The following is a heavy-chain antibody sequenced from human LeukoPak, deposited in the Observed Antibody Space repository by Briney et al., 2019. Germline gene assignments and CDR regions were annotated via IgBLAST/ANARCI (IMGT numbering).Heavy chain of an antibody. V-gene: IGHV3-30*02. CDR2: IRYDGSNK. D-gene: IGHD1-1*01. J-gene: IGHJ4*02. CDR3: AKDTTSAYGFDY. CDR1: GFTFSRYG. Sequence: GGSLRLSCAASGFTFSRYGMYWVRQAPGKGLEWVAFIRYDGSNKYYADSVKGRFTISRDNSKNTLYLQMNSLRPEDTAVYYCAKDTTSAYGFDYWGQGALVTVSS.